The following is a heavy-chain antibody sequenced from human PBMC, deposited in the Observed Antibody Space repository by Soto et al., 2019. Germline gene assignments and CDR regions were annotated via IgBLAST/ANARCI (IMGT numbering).Heavy chain of an antibody. D-gene: IGHD1-26*01. CDR2: ISSSGSTI. CDR1: GCTFSDYY. V-gene: IGHV3-11*01. Sequence: PVGSLRLSCAASGCTFSDYYMSWIRQAPGKGLEWVSYISSSGSTIYYADSVKGRFTISRDNAKNSLYLQMNSLRAEDTAVYYCATVGARGYYYYGMDVWGQGTTVTVSS. CDR3: ATVGARGYYYYGMDV. J-gene: IGHJ6*02.